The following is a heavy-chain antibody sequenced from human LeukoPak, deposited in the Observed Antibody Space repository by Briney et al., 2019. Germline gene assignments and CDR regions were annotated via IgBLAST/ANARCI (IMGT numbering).Heavy chain of an antibody. D-gene: IGHD4-17*01. J-gene: IGHJ1*01. V-gene: IGHV3-23*01. CDR2: ISGSGGST. Sequence: GGSLRLSCAASGFTFSSYAMSWVRQAPGKGLEWVSAISGSGGSTYYADSVKGRFTIPRDNSKNTLYLQMNSLRAEDTAVYYCAKADGDYSAEYFQHWGQGTLVTVSS. CDR3: AKADGDYSAEYFQH. CDR1: GFTFSSYA.